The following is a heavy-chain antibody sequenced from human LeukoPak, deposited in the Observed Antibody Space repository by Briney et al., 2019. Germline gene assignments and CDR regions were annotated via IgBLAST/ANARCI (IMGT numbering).Heavy chain of an antibody. D-gene: IGHD3-22*01. V-gene: IGHV4-4*07. CDR2: IYTSGNT. J-gene: IGHJ2*01. CDR1: GGSISSYY. CDR3: AREEFHYDSSGYYERWYFDL. Sequence: KPSETLSLTCTGSGGSISSYYWSWIRQPAGKGMKWIGRIYTSGNTNYNPSLKSRVTMSVDTSKNQFSLKLSSVTAADTAVYYCAREEFHYDSSGYYERWYFDLWGRGTLVTVSS.